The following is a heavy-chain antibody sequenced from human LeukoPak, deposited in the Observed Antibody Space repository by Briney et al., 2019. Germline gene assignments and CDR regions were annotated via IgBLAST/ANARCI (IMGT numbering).Heavy chain of an antibody. CDR2: IYTSGST. J-gene: IGHJ6*02. V-gene: IGHV4-4*07. D-gene: IGHD3-3*01. CDR3: ARNPGGGYDFWSGSINYYYGMDV. Sequence: PSETLSFTCTVSGGSISSYYWSWIRQPAGKGLEWIGRIYTSGSTNYNPSLKSRVTISVDTSKNQFSLKLSSVTAADTAVYYCARNPGGGYDFWSGSINYYYGMDVWGQGTTVTVSS. CDR1: GGSISSYY.